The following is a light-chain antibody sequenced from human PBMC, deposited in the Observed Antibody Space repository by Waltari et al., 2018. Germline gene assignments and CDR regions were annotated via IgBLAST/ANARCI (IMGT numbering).Light chain of an antibody. Sequence: EIVLTQSPAPLSLSPGERAILSCRTSQSVSSYLACYQQKPGQAPRLLIYDASNRATGIPARFSGSGSGTDFTLTISSLEPEDFAVYYCQQRSNGPLTFGGGTKVEIK. CDR2: DAS. CDR3: QQRSNGPLT. V-gene: IGKV3-11*01. J-gene: IGKJ4*01. CDR1: QSVSSY.